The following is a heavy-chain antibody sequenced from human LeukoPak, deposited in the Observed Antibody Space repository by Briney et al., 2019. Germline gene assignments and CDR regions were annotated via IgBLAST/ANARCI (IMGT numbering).Heavy chain of an antibody. D-gene: IGHD5-18*01. CDR3: ANVDIAMVRTYGMDV. CDR1: GFTFSSYW. CDR2: IKRDGSEK. V-gene: IGHV3-7*05. Sequence: GGSLRLSCAASGFTFSSYWMTWVRQAPGKGLEWVANIKRDGSEKYYMDSVKGRFTISRDNAKNSPYLQMNSLRAEDTAVYYCANVDIAMVRTYGMDVWGQGTTVTVSS. J-gene: IGHJ6*02.